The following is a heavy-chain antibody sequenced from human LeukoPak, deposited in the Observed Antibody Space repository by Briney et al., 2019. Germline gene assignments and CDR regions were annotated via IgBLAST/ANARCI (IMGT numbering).Heavy chain of an antibody. Sequence: GGSLRLSCAASGFTFSSYAMHWVRQAPGKGLEWVAVISYDGSNKYYADSVKGRFTISRDNSKNTLYLQMNSLRAEDTAVYYCARDSKMGELSFSDYWGQGTLVTVSS. CDR1: GFTFSSYA. CDR2: ISYDGSNK. J-gene: IGHJ4*02. CDR3: ARDSKMGELSFSDY. D-gene: IGHD3-16*02. V-gene: IGHV3-30*04.